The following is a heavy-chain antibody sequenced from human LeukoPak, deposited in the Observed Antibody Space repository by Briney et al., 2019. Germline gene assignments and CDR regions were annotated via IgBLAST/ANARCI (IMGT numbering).Heavy chain of an antibody. Sequence: ASVKVSCKASGYTFTGYYMHWVRQAPGQGLEWMGWISAYNGDTNYAQKFQGRVAMTTDTSTTTAYMELRSLRPDDTAGYYCARDHSSSCQLFDYWGQGTLVTVSS. J-gene: IGHJ4*02. V-gene: IGHV1-18*04. CDR3: ARDHSSSCQLFDY. CDR1: GYTFTGYY. D-gene: IGHD6-13*01. CDR2: ISAYNGDT.